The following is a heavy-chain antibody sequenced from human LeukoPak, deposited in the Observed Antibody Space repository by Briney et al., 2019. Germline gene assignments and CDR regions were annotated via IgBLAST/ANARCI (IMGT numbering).Heavy chain of an antibody. Sequence: GRSLRLSCAASGFTFSSYGMHWVRQAPGKGLEWVAVISYDGSNKYYADSVKGRFTISRDNSKNTLYLQMNSLRAEDTAVYYCARDDRYYWGQGTLVTVSS. CDR1: GFTFSSYG. J-gene: IGHJ4*02. V-gene: IGHV3-30*03. CDR3: ARDDRYY. CDR2: ISYDGSNK. D-gene: IGHD3-22*01.